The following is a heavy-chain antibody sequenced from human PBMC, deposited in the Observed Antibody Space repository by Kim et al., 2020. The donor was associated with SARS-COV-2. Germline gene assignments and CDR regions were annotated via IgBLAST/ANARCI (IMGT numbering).Heavy chain of an antibody. CDR2: IYYSGST. J-gene: IGHJ4*02. Sequence: SETLSLTCTVSGGSISSYYWSWIRQPPGKGLEWIGYIYYSGSTNYNPSLKSRVTISVDTSKNQFSLKLSSVTAANTAVYYCARFDPRKVIDYWGQGTLVTVSS. CDR1: GGSISSYY. D-gene: IGHD2-21*01. V-gene: IGHV4-59*01. CDR3: ARFDPRKVIDY.